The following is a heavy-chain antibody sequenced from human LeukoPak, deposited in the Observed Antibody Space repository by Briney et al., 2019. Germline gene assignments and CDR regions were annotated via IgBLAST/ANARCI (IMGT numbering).Heavy chain of an antibody. CDR1: GFTSSNYG. CDR3: AKDNSGWGTDAFDI. J-gene: IGHJ3*02. D-gene: IGHD6-19*01. V-gene: IGHV3-30*02. CDR2: IRFDGSYK. Sequence: GGSLRLSCAASGFTSSNYGMHWVRQAPGKGLEWVTFIRFDGSYKYSADSVKGRFTISRDNSKNTLYLQMNSLRAEDTAVYYCAKDNSGWGTDAFDIWGQGTMVTVSS.